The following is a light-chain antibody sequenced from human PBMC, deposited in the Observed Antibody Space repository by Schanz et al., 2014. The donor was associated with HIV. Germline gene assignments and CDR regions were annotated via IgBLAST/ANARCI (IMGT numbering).Light chain of an antibody. CDR3: QQRSNWPLT. Sequence: ELVLTQSPVILSLSPGESATLSCRASQSVSSSYLAWYQQKPGQAPRLLIYGASSRATGIPDRFSGSGSGTDFTLTISSLEPEDFAVYYCQQRSNWPLTFGGGTKVEIK. CDR1: QSVSSSY. CDR2: GAS. J-gene: IGKJ4*01. V-gene: IGKV3D-20*02.